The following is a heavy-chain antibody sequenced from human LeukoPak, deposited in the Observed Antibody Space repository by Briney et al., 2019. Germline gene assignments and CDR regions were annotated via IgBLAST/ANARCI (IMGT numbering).Heavy chain of an antibody. D-gene: IGHD2-15*01. V-gene: IGHV5-51*01. CDR1: GYSFTSYW. Sequence: GESLKISCKGSGYSFTSYWIGWVRQMPGKGLEWMGIIYPGDSDTRYSPSFQGQVTSSADKSISTAYLQWSSLKASDTAMYYCARRYGYCSGGSCSFDYWGQGTLVTVSS. CDR3: ARRYGYCSGGSCSFDY. J-gene: IGHJ4*02. CDR2: IYPGDSDT.